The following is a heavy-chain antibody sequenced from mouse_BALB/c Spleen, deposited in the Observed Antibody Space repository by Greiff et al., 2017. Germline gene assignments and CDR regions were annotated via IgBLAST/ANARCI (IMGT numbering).Heavy chain of an antibody. CDR2: IYPGGGYT. CDR1: GFTFTNYW. J-gene: IGHJ3*01. Sequence: VQWVESGPELVRPGPSVNISCKASGFTFTNYWLGWVKQRPGHGLEWIGVIYPGGGYTNYNEKFKGKATLTADTSSSTAYMQLSSLTSEEAADYCCAREEVREGAWFAYWGQGTLVTVSA. V-gene: IGHV1-63*02. CDR3: AREEVREGAWFAY.